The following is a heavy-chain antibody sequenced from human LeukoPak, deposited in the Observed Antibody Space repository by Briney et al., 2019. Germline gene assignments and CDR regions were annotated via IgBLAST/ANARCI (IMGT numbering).Heavy chain of an antibody. V-gene: IGHV7-4-1*02. Sequence: VASVNVSCKASGYTFTSYAMNWVRQAPGQGLEWMGWINTNTENPAYAQGFTGRFVFSLDISVSTAYLQISSLKAEDTAVYYCARMGYCTRATCGGAFDFWGQGTLVTVSS. J-gene: IGHJ4*02. CDR1: GYTFTSYA. CDR2: INTNTENP. CDR3: ARMGYCTRATCGGAFDF. D-gene: IGHD2-8*01.